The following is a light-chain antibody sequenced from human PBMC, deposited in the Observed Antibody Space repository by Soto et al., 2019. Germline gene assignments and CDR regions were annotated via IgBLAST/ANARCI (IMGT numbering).Light chain of an antibody. CDR3: TSYTITSPYV. Sequence: QSALTQPASMSGSPGQSITISCTGTSSDIGRYNFVSWYQHHPGKAPKLIIYEATKRPSGVSYRFSGSKSGNTASLTISGLQAEDEAEYYCTSYTITSPYVFGTGTKVTVL. CDR1: SSDIGRYNF. J-gene: IGLJ1*01. CDR2: EAT. V-gene: IGLV2-14*01.